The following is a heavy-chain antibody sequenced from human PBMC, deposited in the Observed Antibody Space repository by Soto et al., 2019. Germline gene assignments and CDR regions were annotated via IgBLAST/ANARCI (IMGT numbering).Heavy chain of an antibody. CDR3: ARERGNDAFDI. CDR1: GHTFTVYY. V-gene: IGHV1-46*01. Sequence: ASVKVSCKASGHTFTVYYMQWLRQAPGQGLERMGMINPIRGVTTYAHKFQGRVAMSRDTSTSTLYMELSSLRSEDTAGYYCARERGNDAFDICGQVRMVTVSS. CDR2: INPIRGVT. J-gene: IGHJ3*02.